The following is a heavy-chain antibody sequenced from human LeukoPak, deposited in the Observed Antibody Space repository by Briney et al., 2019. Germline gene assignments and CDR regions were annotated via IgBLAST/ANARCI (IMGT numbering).Heavy chain of an antibody. CDR1: GGSISSYY. V-gene: IGHV4-59*08. CDR3: ARHASSRNYYFDY. J-gene: IGHJ4*02. CDR2: IYYSGST. D-gene: IGHD1-14*01. Sequence: PSETLSLTCTVSGGSISSYYWSWIRQPPGKGLEWIGYIYYSGSTNYNPSLKSRVTISVDTSKNQFSLKLSSVTAADTGVYYCARHASSRNYYFDYWGQGTLVTVSS.